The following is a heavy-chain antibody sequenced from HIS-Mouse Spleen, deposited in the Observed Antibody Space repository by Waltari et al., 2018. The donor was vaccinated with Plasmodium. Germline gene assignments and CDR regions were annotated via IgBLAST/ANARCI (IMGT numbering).Heavy chain of an antibody. CDR3: ASLPRVEEVTTPFYYYYYGMDV. D-gene: IGHD4-4*01. CDR1: GGSISSSSYY. V-gene: IGHV4-39*01. J-gene: IGHJ6*02. CDR2: IYYSGST. Sequence: QLQLQESGPGLVKPSETLYLTCTVSGGSISSSSYYSDGLRQPPGKGLEWFGSIYYSGSTYYNPSLKSRVTISVDTSKNQFSLKLSSVTAADTAVYYCASLPRVEEVTTPFYYYYYGMDVWGQGTTVTVSS.